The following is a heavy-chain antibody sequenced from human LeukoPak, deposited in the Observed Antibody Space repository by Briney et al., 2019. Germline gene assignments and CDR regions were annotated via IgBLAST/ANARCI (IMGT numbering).Heavy chain of an antibody. J-gene: IGHJ5*02. D-gene: IGHD2-15*01. Sequence: GGSLRLSCAASGFTFSSYAMSWVRQAPGKGLEWVSAISGSGGSTYYADSVKGRFTISRDNSKNTLYLQMTSLRAEDTAVYYCAKHSYCSGGRCYPNWFDPWGQGTLVTVSS. CDR1: GFTFSSYA. CDR2: ISGSGGST. V-gene: IGHV3-23*01. CDR3: AKHSYCSGGRCYPNWFDP.